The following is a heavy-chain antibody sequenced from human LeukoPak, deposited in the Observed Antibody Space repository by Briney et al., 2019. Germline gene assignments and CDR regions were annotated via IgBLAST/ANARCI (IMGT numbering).Heavy chain of an antibody. CDR1: GFTVSSNY. J-gene: IGHJ4*02. Sequence: GGSLRLSCAASGFTVSSNYMSWVRQAPGKGLEWVSAIHSGGNTYYADSVKGRFTISRDNAKNSLYLQMNSLRAEDTAMYYCARDRRDGYNVLDYWGQGTLVTVSS. D-gene: IGHD5-24*01. V-gene: IGHV3-53*01. CDR3: ARDRRDGYNVLDY. CDR2: IHSGGNT.